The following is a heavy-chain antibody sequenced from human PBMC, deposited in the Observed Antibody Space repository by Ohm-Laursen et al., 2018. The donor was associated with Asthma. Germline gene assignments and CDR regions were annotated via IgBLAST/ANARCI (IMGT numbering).Heavy chain of an antibody. CDR1: GYTFGRYS. V-gene: IGHV3-21*01. CDR3: ARIGPEWELPGREYSLHH. J-gene: IGHJ1*01. Sequence: SLRLSCTASGYTFGRYSIHWVRQIPGKGLEWVASISTASSFIYYADSVRGRFTTSRDNAKNSVYLQMNSLRAEDTAVYYCARIGPEWELPGREYSLHHWGEGTLVTVSS. CDR2: ISTASSFI. D-gene: IGHD1-26*01.